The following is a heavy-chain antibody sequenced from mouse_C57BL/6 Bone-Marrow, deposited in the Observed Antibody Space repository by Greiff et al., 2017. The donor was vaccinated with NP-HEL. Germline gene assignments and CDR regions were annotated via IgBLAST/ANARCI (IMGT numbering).Heavy chain of an antibody. J-gene: IGHJ4*01. D-gene: IGHD1-1*01. Sequence: VQLQQPGAELVKPGASVKLSCTASGYTFTSYWMHWVKQRPGQGLEWIGMIHPNSGSTNYNEKFKSKATLTVDKSSSTAYMQLSSLTSEDSAVYYCASTTTVYAMDYWGQGTSVTVSS. CDR2: IHPNSGST. CDR3: ASTTTVYAMDY. CDR1: GYTFTSYW. V-gene: IGHV1-64*01.